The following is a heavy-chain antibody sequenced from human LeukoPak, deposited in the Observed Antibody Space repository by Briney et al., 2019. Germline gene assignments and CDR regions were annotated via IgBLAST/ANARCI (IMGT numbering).Heavy chain of an antibody. CDR3: ARWSKLSWIQLWLSYFDY. V-gene: IGHV3-11*01. D-gene: IGHD5-18*01. CDR2: ISSSGSTI. CDR1: GFTFSDYY. J-gene: IGHJ4*02. Sequence: PGGSLRLSCAASGFTFSDYYMSWIRQAPGKGLEWVSYISSSGSTIYYADSVKGRFTISRDNAKNSLYLQMNSLRAEDTAVYYCARWSKLSWIQLWLSYFDYWGQGTLVTVSS.